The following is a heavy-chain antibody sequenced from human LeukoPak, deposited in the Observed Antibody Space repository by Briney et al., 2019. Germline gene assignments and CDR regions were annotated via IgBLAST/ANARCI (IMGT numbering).Heavy chain of an antibody. J-gene: IGHJ5*02. V-gene: IGHV3-30*04. Sequence: GRSLRLSCAASGFTFSSYAMHWVRQAPGKGLEWVALISYDGSNKYYADSVKGRFTISRDNSKNTLYLQMNSLRAEDTAVYYCARDLPRTSGPWGQGTLVTVSS. CDR2: ISYDGSNK. CDR1: GFTFSSYA. CDR3: ARDLPRTSGP. D-gene: IGHD3-10*01.